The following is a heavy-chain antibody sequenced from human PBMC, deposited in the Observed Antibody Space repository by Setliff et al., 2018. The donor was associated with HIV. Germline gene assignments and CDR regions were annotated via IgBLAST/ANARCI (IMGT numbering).Heavy chain of an antibody. CDR1: GGSINNDIYF. Sequence: PSETLSLTCTVSGGSINNDIYFWSWIRQYPGKGLEWIGYTYYSGSTYYNPSLKSRITISVDTSKNQFSQKLSSVTAADTAVYYCARERRGYTYSRLYYLDYWGQGTLVTVSS. J-gene: IGHJ4*02. D-gene: IGHD5-18*01. CDR3: ARERRGYTYSRLYYLDY. V-gene: IGHV4-31*03. CDR2: TYYSGST.